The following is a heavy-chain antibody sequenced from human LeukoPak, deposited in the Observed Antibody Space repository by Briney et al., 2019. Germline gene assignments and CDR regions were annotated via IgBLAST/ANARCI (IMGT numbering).Heavy chain of an antibody. CDR2: INHSGST. J-gene: IGHJ6*03. CDR3: ARGRHSSSWLYYYYYYMDV. V-gene: IGHV4-34*01. D-gene: IGHD6-13*01. CDR1: GGSFSGYY. Sequence: SETLSLTCAVYGGSFSGYYWSWIRQPPGKGLEWIGEINHSGSTNYNPSLKGRVTISVDTSKNQFSLKLSSVTAADTAVYYCARGRHSSSWLYYYYYYMDVWGKGTTVTVSS.